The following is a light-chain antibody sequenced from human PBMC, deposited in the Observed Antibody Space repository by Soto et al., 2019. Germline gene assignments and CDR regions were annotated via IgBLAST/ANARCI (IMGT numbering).Light chain of an antibody. Sequence: EIVLTQSPDTLSLSPGERATLSCRSSQSVRRSLAGYQQKPGQAPRLLIYDASNRATGIPARFSGSGSGTDFTLTISSLEPEDFAVYDCQQRSNWPPEVTFGPGTKVDIK. J-gene: IGKJ3*01. CDR1: QSVRRS. CDR3: QQRSNWPPEVT. CDR2: DAS. V-gene: IGKV3-11*01.